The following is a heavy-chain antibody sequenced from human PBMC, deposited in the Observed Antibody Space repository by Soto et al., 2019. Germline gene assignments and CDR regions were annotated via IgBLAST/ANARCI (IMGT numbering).Heavy chain of an antibody. CDR3: ARGSRVAGPEY. V-gene: IGHV4-59*01. CDR1: GGSISSYY. D-gene: IGHD6-19*01. Sequence: SETLSLTCTVSGGSISSYYWSWIRQPPGKGLEWIGYIYYSGSTNYNPSLKSRVTISVDTSKNQFSLKLSSVTAADTAVYYCARGSRVAGPEYWGQGTLVTVSS. J-gene: IGHJ4*02. CDR2: IYYSGST.